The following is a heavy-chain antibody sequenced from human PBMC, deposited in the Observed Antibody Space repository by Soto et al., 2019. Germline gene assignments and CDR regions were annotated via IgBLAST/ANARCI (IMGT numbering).Heavy chain of an antibody. Sequence: ASVKVSCKASGYTFTSYYMHWVRQAPGQGLEWMGIINPSGGNTSYAQKFQGRVTMTRDTSTSTAYMELRSLRSDDTAVYYCARDRYYDFWSDLNWFDPWGQGTLVTVSS. CDR3: ARDRYYDFWSDLNWFDP. CDR1: GYTFTSYY. V-gene: IGHV1-46*01. D-gene: IGHD3-3*01. CDR2: INPSGGNT. J-gene: IGHJ5*02.